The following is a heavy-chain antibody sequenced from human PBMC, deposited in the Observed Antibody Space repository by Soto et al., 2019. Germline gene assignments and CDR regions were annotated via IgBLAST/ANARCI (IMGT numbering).Heavy chain of an antibody. V-gene: IGHV1-69*13. Sequence: SVKVSCKASGGTFSSYAISWVRQAPGQGLEWMGGIIPIFGTANYAQKFQGRVTITADESTSTAYMELSSLRSEDTAVYYCARAVSLYQGDAFDIWGQGTMVTVSS. CDR1: GGTFSSYA. CDR3: ARAVSLYQGDAFDI. CDR2: IIPIFGTA. J-gene: IGHJ3*02.